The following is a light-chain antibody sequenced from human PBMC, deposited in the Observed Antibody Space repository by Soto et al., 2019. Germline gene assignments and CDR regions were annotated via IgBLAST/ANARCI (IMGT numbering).Light chain of an antibody. CDR3: CSYVGNYSWL. J-gene: IGLJ2*01. CDR2: DVT. Sequence: QSALTQPRSVSGSPGQSVTISCTGTRSDVGGYNYVSWFQQHPDKAPKLMIYDVTKRPSGVPDRFSGSKSGNTASLTISGLQAEDEADYYCCSYVGNYSWLFGGETKLTVL. V-gene: IGLV2-11*01. CDR1: RSDVGGYNY.